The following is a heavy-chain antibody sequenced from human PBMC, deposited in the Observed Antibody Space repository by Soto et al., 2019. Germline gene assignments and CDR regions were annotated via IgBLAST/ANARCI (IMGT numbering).Heavy chain of an antibody. V-gene: IGHV3-23*01. J-gene: IGHJ6*02. Sequence: EVELLESGGGLVQPGVSLRLSCAASGFTFSTHAMSWVRQAPGKGLEWVSGISGSGGSTYYADSVKGRFTISRDNSKYTLYLQMNSLRAEDTAVYYCAKGWFFDITTFPSQYYGMDVWGQGTTVTVSS. CDR1: GFTFSTHA. CDR2: ISGSGGST. CDR3: AKGWFFDITTFPSQYYGMDV. D-gene: IGHD3-9*01.